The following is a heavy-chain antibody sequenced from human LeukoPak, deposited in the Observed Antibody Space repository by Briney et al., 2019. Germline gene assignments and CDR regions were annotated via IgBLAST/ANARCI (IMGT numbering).Heavy chain of an antibody. D-gene: IGHD3-22*01. Sequence: ASVKVSCKTAGYSFTGDYMRWGRQAPGQGLEWMGWINPNSGGTNYAQKFQGRVTMTRDTSISTDYMELSRLKSDDTAVYYCARAMPCGSYDGHLEYGGQGTLVTVSS. CDR1: GYSFTGDY. J-gene: IGHJ4*02. CDR2: INPNSGGT. CDR3: ARAMPCGSYDGHLEY. V-gene: IGHV1-2*02.